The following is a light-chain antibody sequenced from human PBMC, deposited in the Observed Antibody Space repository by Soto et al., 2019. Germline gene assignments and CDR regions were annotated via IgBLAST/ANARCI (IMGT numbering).Light chain of an antibody. CDR3: SSYTSSSPYV. Sequence: QSALTQPASVSGSPGQSITISCTGTSSDVGGYKFVSWYQQHPGKAPKLMIYEVTNRPSGVSNRFSGSKSGNTASLTISGLQAEDEAGYYCSSYTSSSPYVFGTGTKVTVL. CDR2: EVT. J-gene: IGLJ1*01. CDR1: SSDVGGYKF. V-gene: IGLV2-14*01.